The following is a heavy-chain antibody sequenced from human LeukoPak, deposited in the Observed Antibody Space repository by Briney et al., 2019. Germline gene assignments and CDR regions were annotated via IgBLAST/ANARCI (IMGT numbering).Heavy chain of an antibody. D-gene: IGHD3-10*01. CDR2: ISNSGNYI. CDR3: AIGPDYGSGDS. V-gene: IGHV3-21*01. J-gene: IGHJ4*02. CDR1: GFSFSSYA. Sequence: GGSLRLSCSASGFSFSSYAMSWVRQAPGKGLEWVSSISNSGNYIYYADSVKGRFTISRDNAKNSLYLQMNSLRVEDTAVYYCAIGPDYGSGDSWGQGTMVTVSS.